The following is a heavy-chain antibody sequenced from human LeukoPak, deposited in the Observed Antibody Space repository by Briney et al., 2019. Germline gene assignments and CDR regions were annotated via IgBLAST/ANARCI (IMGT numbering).Heavy chain of an antibody. V-gene: IGHV1-69*13. CDR1: GGTFISYA. J-gene: IGHJ4*02. Sequence: GASVKVSCKASGGTFISYAISWVRQAPGQGLEWMGGIIPIFGTANYAQKFQGRVTITADESTSTAYMELSSLRSEDTAVYYCASPRLRSLGKLDFWGQGTLVTVSS. CDR2: IIPIFGTA. CDR3: ASPRLRSLGKLDF. D-gene: IGHD5-12*01.